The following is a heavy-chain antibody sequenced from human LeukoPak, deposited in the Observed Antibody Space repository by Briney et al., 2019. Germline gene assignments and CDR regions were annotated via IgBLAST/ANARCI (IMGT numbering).Heavy chain of an antibody. V-gene: IGHV3-23*01. CDR3: AKLPYYDILTGYYNPPLFDY. D-gene: IGHD3-9*01. CDR1: EFTFSSYA. Sequence: GGSLRLSCAASEFTFSSYAMSWVRQAPGKGLEWVSTISDSGVNTYYADSVKGRFTISRDNSRDTLYLQVNSLRAEDTAVYYCAKLPYYDILTGYYNPPLFDYWGQGTLVTVSS. J-gene: IGHJ4*02. CDR2: ISDSGVNT.